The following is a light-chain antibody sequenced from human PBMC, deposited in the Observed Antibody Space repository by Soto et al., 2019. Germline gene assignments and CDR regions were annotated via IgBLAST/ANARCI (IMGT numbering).Light chain of an antibody. J-gene: IGLJ1*01. V-gene: IGLV2-14*01. CDR1: SSDVGGYNY. CDR2: EVS. CDR3: SSYTSSSTQV. Sequence: QSALTQPASVSGSPGQSSTISCTGTSSDVGGYNYVSWYQQHPGKAPKLMIYEVSNRPSGVSNRFSGSKSGNTASLTISGLQAEDEADYYCSSYTSSSTQVFGTGTKRTVL.